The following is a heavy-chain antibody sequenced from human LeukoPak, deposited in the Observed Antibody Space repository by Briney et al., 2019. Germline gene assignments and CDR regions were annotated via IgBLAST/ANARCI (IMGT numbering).Heavy chain of an antibody. CDR3: AKDHYDILTGYPLGLDY. D-gene: IGHD3-9*01. CDR2: ISGSGGST. V-gene: IGHV3-23*01. CDR1: GFTFSSYA. J-gene: IGHJ4*02. Sequence: PGGSLRLSCAASGFTFSSYAMSWVRQAPGKGLEWVSAISGSGGSTYYADSVKGRFTISRDNSKNTLYLQMNSLRAEDTAVYYCAKDHYDILTGYPLGLDYWGQGTLVTVSS.